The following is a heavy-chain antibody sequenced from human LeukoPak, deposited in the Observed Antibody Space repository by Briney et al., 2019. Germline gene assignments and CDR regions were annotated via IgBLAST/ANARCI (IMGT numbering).Heavy chain of an antibody. CDR3: AQWISG. CDR2: INSDGSST. V-gene: IGHV3-74*01. CDR1: GFTFSSYW. D-gene: IGHD5-12*01. J-gene: IGHJ4*02. Sequence: GGSLRLSCAASGFTFSSYWMHWDRQAPGKGLVRVSRINSDGSSTSYADSVKGRFTISRDNAKDTLYLQMNSLRAEDTAVYYCAQWISGWGQGTLVTVSS.